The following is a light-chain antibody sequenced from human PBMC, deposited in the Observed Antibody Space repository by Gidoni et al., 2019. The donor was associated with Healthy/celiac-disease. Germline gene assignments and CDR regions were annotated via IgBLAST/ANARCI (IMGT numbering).Light chain of an antibody. V-gene: IGLV2-14*01. J-gene: IGLJ1*01. CDR3: SSYTSSIFYV. Sequence: QSALTQPASVSGSPEQSSTISCTGTSSDVGGYNYVSWYQQHPGKAPKLMIYEVSNRPSGVSNRFSGSKSGNTASLTISGLQAEDEADYSCSSYTSSIFYVFGTGTKVTVL. CDR2: EVS. CDR1: SSDVGGYNY.